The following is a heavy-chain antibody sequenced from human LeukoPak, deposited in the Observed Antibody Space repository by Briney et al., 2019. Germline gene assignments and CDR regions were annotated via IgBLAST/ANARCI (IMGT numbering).Heavy chain of an antibody. CDR2: INHSGRS. CDR3: ALSFDYDSSGSVY. CDR1: GGSFSGYF. Sequence: TPSETLSLXCAVYGGSFSGYFWSWIRQPPGKGLEWIGEINHSGRSNYNPSLKSRVTISVDTSKNQLSLKLSSVTAADTAVYYCALSFDYDSSGSVYWGQGTLVTVSS. J-gene: IGHJ4*02. D-gene: IGHD3-22*01. V-gene: IGHV4-34*01.